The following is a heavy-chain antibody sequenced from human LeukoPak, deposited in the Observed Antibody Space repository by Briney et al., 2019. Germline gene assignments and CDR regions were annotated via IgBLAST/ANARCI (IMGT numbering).Heavy chain of an antibody. Sequence: ASVKVSCKASGYTFSDYHMHWVRKAPGQGLEWMGWINPNSGGTNYAQKFQGRVTMTRDTSISTVYMELSRLRSDDTALYYCTRGSYYDSSGYSGVRLFDYWGQGTPVTVPS. J-gene: IGHJ4*02. CDR2: INPNSGGT. D-gene: IGHD3-22*01. CDR3: TRGSYYDSSGYSGVRLFDY. CDR1: GYTFSDYH. V-gene: IGHV1-2*02.